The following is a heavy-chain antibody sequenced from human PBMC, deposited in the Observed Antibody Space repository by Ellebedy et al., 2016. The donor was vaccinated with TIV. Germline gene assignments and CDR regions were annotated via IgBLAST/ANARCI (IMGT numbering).Heavy chain of an antibody. CDR2: IANSDRTM. CDR1: GFSSSDFY. J-gene: IGHJ3*02. V-gene: IGHV3-11*01. Sequence: GESLKISXAASGFSSSDFYMTWIRQAPGKGLECVSYIANSDRTMYYADFVKGRFTISRDNARNSLLLQMSSLRAEDTAVYYCARGSSVTTTIWNAFDIWGQGTMVTVSS. CDR3: ARGSSVTTTIWNAFDI. D-gene: IGHD3-22*01.